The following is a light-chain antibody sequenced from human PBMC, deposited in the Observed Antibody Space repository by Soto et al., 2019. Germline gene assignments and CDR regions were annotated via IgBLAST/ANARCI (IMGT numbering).Light chain of an antibody. CDR1: QSVSSNY. Sequence: EIVLTQSPGTLSLSPGERATLSCRASQSVSSNYLAWYQQKPGQAPRLLIYGASSRATGIPDRFSGSGSGTDFTLTIGRLEPEDFAVHYCQQYGSSPWTFGQGTKVEIK. V-gene: IGKV3-20*01. CDR2: GAS. J-gene: IGKJ1*01. CDR3: QQYGSSPWT.